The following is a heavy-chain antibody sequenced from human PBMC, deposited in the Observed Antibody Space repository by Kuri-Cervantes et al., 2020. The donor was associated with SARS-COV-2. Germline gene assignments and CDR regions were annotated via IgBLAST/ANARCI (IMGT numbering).Heavy chain of an antibody. CDR3: AKDMTPDYGRNVDY. V-gene: IGHV3-43*01. CDR2: ISWDGGST. Sequence: GGSLRLSCAASGFTFDDYTMHWVRQAPGKGLEWVSLISWDGGSTYYADSVKGRFTISRDNSKNSLYLQMNSLRTEDTALYYCAKDMTPDYGRNVDYWGQGTLVTVSS. J-gene: IGHJ4*02. CDR1: GFTFDDYT. D-gene: IGHD4-23*01.